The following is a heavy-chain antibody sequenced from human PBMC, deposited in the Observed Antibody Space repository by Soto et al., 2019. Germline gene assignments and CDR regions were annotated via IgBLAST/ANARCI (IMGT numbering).Heavy chain of an antibody. D-gene: IGHD6-19*01. Sequence: SETLSLTCAVYGGSFSGYYWSWIRQPPGKGLEWIGEINHSGSTNYNPSLKSRVTISVDTSKNQFSLKLSSVTAADTAVYYCARVPTMKYSSGPPGSDVWDKGTTVTVSS. CDR2: INHSGST. CDR1: GGSFSGYY. J-gene: IGHJ6*04. V-gene: IGHV4-34*01. CDR3: ARVPTMKYSSGPPGSDV.